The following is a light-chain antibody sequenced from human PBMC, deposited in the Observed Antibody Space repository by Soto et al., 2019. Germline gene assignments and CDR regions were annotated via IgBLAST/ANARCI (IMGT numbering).Light chain of an antibody. V-gene: IGKV3-11*01. CDR1: QSVSTY. CDR2: DVS. CDR3: QQRNKWPPIFT. J-gene: IGKJ3*01. Sequence: IVLTQSPATLSLSPGERATLSCRASQSVSTYLAWYQQKPGQSPRLLVYDVSIRATGIPARFSGSGSGTDFTLTISSLEPEDFAVYYCQQRNKWPPIFTFGPGTKVDF.